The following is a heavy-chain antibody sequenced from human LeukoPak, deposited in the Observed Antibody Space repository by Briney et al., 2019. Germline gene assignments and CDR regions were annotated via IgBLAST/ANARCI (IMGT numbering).Heavy chain of an antibody. CDR1: GGSISSGGYY. D-gene: IGHD6-19*01. Sequence: PSETLSLTCTVSGGSISSGGYYWSWIRQHPGKGLEWIGYFYYSGSTYYNPSLKSRVTISVDTSKNQFSLKLSSVTAADTAVYYCARGPGGWYGVFDYWGQGTLVTVSS. CDR2: FYYSGST. CDR3: ARGPGGWYGVFDY. J-gene: IGHJ4*02. V-gene: IGHV4-31*03.